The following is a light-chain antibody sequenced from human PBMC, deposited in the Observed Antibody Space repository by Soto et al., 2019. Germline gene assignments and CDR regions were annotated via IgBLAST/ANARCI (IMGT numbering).Light chain of an antibody. V-gene: IGKV3D-15*01. CDR1: QGVGRF. Sequence: EIVLTQSPCTLSWSPGERATLSCWASQGVGRFLAWYQQKPGQAPRLLIYGASGRATGIPDRFSGSGYGTEFNLTISSLQSEDFAIYYCHQYDNWPGAFGQGTKVDIK. CDR3: HQYDNWPGA. CDR2: GAS. J-gene: IGKJ1*01.